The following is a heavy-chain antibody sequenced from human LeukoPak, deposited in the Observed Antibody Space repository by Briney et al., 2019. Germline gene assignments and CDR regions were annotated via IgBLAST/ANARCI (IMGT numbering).Heavy chain of an antibody. V-gene: IGHV4-39*01. CDR2: IYYSGST. CDR1: GGSISSSSYN. CDR3: ARQTIQIQLWTTSYNWFDP. D-gene: IGHD5-18*01. Sequence: SETLSLTCTVSGGSISSSSYNWGRIRQPPGKGLEWVGCIYYSGSTTYNPSLKRRVTISVDTSKNQFSLMLSSGTAADTAVYYCARQTIQIQLWTTSYNWFDPWGQGTLVTVSS. J-gene: IGHJ5*02.